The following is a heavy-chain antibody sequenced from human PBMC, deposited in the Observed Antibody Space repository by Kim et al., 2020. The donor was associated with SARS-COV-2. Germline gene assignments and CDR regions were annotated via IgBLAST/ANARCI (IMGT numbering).Heavy chain of an antibody. D-gene: IGHD1-26*01. V-gene: IGHV1-24*01. Sequence: NYEHKFQGRVTITGDTSTDTAYMELNSLRSEDTAVYYCATVPNGGSPPLPWGQGTLVTVSS. J-gene: IGHJ5*02. CDR3: ATVPNGGSPPLP.